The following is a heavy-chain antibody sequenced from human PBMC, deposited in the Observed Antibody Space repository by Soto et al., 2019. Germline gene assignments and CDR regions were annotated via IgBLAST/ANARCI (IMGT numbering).Heavy chain of an antibody. V-gene: IGHV1-18*01. Sequence: ASVKVSCKDPGYTFTSYGLRWVRPAPGQGLECMGWISAYSDNRNYAQNLQGRVTIAIDTSTSTAYMELSSLSFDDTAVYYCARLRGRAEPRDYWGQGTKVTVSS. CDR2: ISAYSDNR. CDR1: GYTFTSYG. J-gene: IGHJ4*02. CDR3: ARLRGRAEPRDY. D-gene: IGHD6-13*01.